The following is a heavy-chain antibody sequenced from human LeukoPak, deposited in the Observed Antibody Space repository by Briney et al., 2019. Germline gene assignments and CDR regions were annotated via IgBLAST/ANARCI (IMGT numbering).Heavy chain of an antibody. D-gene: IGHD3-22*01. CDR2: VSNTGSST. CDR1: GFTFGSYG. V-gene: IGHV3-23*01. CDR3: ARDLSLIALTD. J-gene: IGHJ4*02. Sequence: HPGGSLRLSCAASGFTFGSYGLSWVRQAPGKGLEWVSAVSNTGSSTYYADSVKGRFTISRDNSKNTLYLQMNSLRAEDTAVYYCARDLSLIALTDWGQGTLVTVSS.